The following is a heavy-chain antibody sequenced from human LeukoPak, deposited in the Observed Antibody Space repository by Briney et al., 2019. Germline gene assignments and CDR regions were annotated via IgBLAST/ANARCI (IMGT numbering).Heavy chain of an antibody. CDR3: AGTSGHDSPFEY. V-gene: IGHV3-23*01. D-gene: IGHD5-12*01. J-gene: IGHJ4*02. CDR1: GFTFSSYA. CDR2: ISGSGSST. Sequence: GGSLRLSCAASGFTFSSYAMSWVRQAPGKGLEWVSTISGSGSSTYYADSVKGRFTISRDDSKNTLYLQMKSLRAEDTAVYYCAGTSGHDSPFEYWGQGTLVTVSS.